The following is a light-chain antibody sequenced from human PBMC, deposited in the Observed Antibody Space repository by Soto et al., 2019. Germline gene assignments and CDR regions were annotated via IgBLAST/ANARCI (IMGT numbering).Light chain of an antibody. CDR1: QTVRNN. V-gene: IGKV3-15*01. Sequence: EILITQSPATLSVSPGERATLSCWASQTVRNNYLAWYQQKPGQAPSLVIYGAFTRETGIPARFSGTGSGTEFTLTISSLQSEDFALYYCQQYNDWTLTFGQGTKVDIK. CDR2: GAF. J-gene: IGKJ1*01. CDR3: QQYNDWTLT.